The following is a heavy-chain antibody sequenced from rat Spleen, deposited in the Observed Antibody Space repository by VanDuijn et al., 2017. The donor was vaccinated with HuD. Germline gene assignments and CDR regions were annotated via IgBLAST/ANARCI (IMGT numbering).Heavy chain of an antibody. V-gene: IGHV5-7*01. CDR3: ARRDGGYSDY. Sequence: EVQLVESGGGLVQPGRSLKLSCAASGFTLSDYNMAWVRQAPKKGLGWVATIVYDGSSTYYRDSVKGRFTISRDNAKSTIYLQKDRLRSEDTATYSCARRDGGYSDYGGQGVMVTVSS. CDR1: GFTLSDYN. D-gene: IGHD1-11*01. CDR2: IVYDGSST. J-gene: IGHJ2*01.